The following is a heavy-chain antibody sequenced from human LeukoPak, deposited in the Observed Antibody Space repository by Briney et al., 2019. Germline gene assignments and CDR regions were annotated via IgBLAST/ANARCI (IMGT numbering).Heavy chain of an antibody. V-gene: IGHV4-34*01. CDR2: INHSGST. D-gene: IGHD4-11*01. CDR3: ARGRYTVTGCRWFDP. CDR1: GGSFSGYY. J-gene: IGHJ5*02. Sequence: SETLSLTCAVYGGSFSGYYWSWIRQPPGKGLEWIGEINHSGSTNYNPSLKSRVTISVDTSKNQFSLKLSSVTAADTAVYYCARGRYTVTGCRWFDPWGQGTLVTVSS.